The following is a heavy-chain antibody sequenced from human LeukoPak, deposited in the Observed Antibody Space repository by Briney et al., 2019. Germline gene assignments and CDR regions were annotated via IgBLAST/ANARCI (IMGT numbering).Heavy chain of an antibody. Sequence: ASVKVSFKASGYTFIGYYMHWVRQAPGQGLEWVGWINPNSGDTNYAQKFQGRVTMTRDTSISTAYMDLSRLRSDDTAVYYCARDYGDPFLTFDFWGQGTLVTVSS. CDR3: ARDYGDPFLTFDF. J-gene: IGHJ4*02. V-gene: IGHV1-2*02. CDR2: INPNSGDT. D-gene: IGHD4-17*01. CDR1: GYTFIGYY.